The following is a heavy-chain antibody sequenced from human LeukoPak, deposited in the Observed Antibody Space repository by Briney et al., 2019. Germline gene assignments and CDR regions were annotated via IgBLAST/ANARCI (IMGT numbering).Heavy chain of an antibody. CDR1: GYTLTELS. CDR3: ARALWFGESQSPFDY. Sequence: ASVKVSCKVSGYTLTELSMHWVRQAPGQGLEWMGIINPSGGSTSYAQKFQGRVTMTRDTSTSTVYMELSSLRSEDTAVYYCARALWFGESQSPFDYWGQGTLVTVSS. CDR2: INPSGGST. D-gene: IGHD3-10*01. J-gene: IGHJ4*02. V-gene: IGHV1-46*01.